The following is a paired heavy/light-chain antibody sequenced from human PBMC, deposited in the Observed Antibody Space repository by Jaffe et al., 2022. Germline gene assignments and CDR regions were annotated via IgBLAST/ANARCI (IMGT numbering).Light chain of an antibody. V-gene: IGKV3-15*01. J-gene: IGKJ1*01. CDR2: DAS. CDR3: QQYNNWPRT. Sequence: EIVMTQSPATLSVSPSERATLSCRASQSVSSNLAWYQQKPGQAPRLLIYDASTRATGIPARFSGSGSGTEFTLTISSLQSEDFAVYYCQQYNNWPRTFGQGTKVEIK. CDR1: QSVSSN.
Heavy chain of an antibody. J-gene: IGHJ3*02. V-gene: IGHV1-46*01. D-gene: IGHD4-17*01. CDR2: INPNGGST. Sequence: QVQLVQSGAEVKKPGASVKVSCKTSGYTLTTHYMHWVRQAPGQGLEWMGVINPNGGSTTYSQKFQGRIRLTSDTSTSTVYMELSSLRYEDTAVYYCARDRTTTVAASDSFDIWGQGAMVTVSS. CDR1: GYTLTTHY. CDR3: ARDRTTTVAASDSFDI.